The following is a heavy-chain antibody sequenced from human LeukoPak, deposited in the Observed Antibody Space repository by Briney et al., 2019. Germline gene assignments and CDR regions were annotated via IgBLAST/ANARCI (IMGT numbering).Heavy chain of an antibody. D-gene: IGHD3-3*01. CDR2: IKQDGSEK. CDR3: ARDGEISTYYDFWSGYYTRNLYFDY. Sequence: GGSLRLSCAASGFTFSSYWMSWVRRAPGKGLEWVANIKQDGSEKCYVDSVKGRFTISRDNAKNSLYLQMNSLRAEDTAVYYCARDGEISTYYDFWSGYYTRNLYFDYWGQGTLVTVSS. V-gene: IGHV3-7*01. CDR1: GFTFSSYW. J-gene: IGHJ4*02.